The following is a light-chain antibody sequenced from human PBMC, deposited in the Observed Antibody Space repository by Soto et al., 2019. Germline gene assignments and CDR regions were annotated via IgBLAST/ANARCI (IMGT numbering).Light chain of an antibody. CDR1: QSVSSN. Sequence: EIVMTQSPATLSVSPGERATLSCRASQSVSSNLAWYQQKPGQAPRLLIYGASTRATGIPARFSGSGSGTEFTLIISSLQSEDFSVYYCQQYGDWPPDTFGQGTKVEI. V-gene: IGKV3-15*01. CDR2: GAS. CDR3: QQYGDWPPDT. J-gene: IGKJ2*01.